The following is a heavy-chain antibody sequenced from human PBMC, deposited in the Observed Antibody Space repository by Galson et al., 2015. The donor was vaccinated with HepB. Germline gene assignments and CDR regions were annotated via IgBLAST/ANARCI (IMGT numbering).Heavy chain of an antibody. CDR3: AKISTMIVVGCFDY. CDR1: GFTFSSYA. D-gene: IGHD3-22*01. J-gene: IGHJ4*02. V-gene: IGHV3-23*01. CDR2: IRGNGGNT. Sequence: SLRLSCAASGFTFSSYAMSWVRQAPGKGLEWVSTIRGNGGNTYYADSVKGRFTISRDNSKNTLYLQMNSLRAEDTAVYYCAKISTMIVVGCFDYWGQGTLVTVSS.